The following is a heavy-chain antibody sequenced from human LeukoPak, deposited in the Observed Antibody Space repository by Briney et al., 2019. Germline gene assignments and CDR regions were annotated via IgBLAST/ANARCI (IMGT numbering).Heavy chain of an antibody. CDR1: GFAFSNYA. D-gene: IGHD5-12*01. Sequence: GGSLRLSCAASGFAFSNYAMSWVRQAPGKGLEWVSVISGSADSTYYADSVKGRFTISRDNSKNTLYLQMNSLRAEDTAVYYCAREHSGYDFPGRDYYYMDVWGKGTTVTVSS. J-gene: IGHJ6*03. V-gene: IGHV3-23*01. CDR3: AREHSGYDFPGRDYYYMDV. CDR2: ISGSADST.